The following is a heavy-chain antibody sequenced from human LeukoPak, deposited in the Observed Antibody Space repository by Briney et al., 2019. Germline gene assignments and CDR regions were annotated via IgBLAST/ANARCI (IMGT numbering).Heavy chain of an antibody. CDR2: INDRGTGT. D-gene: IGHD5-18*01. V-gene: IGHV3-23*01. CDR1: GITFSKYA. Sequence: GGSLRLSCATSGITFSKYAMSWVRQAPGKGLEWVSTINDRGTGTYYADSVKGRFTISRDNSKNTLSLQMNSLRAEDTAVYYCAKGLKTAVGPYMGYHYYMDVWGKGTTVTVSS. CDR3: AKGLKTAVGPYMGYHYYMDV. J-gene: IGHJ6*03.